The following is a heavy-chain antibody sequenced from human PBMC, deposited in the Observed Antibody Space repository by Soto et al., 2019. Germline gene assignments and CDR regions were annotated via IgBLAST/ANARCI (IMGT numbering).Heavy chain of an antibody. V-gene: IGHV3-7*01. CDR3: ARNRYYGSGSYSYNWFDP. CDR2: IKQDGSEK. CDR1: GFTFSSYW. J-gene: IGHJ5*02. Sequence: GGSLRLSCAASGFTFSSYWMSWVRQAPGKGLEWVANIKQDGSEKYYVDSVKGRFTISRDNAKNSLYLQMNSLRAEDTAVYYYARNRYYGSGSYSYNWFDPWGQGTLVTVSS. D-gene: IGHD3-10*01.